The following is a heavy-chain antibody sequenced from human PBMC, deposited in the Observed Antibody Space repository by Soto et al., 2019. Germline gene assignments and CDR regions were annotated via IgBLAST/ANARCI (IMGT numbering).Heavy chain of an antibody. V-gene: IGHV3-72*01. D-gene: IGHD2-15*01. CDR3: AIASCSGGSCYSDD. CDR1: GFTFSDHY. Sequence: GGSLRLSCAASGFTFSDHYMDWVRQAPGKGLEWVGRTRNKANSYTTEYAASVKGRFTISRDDSKNSLYLQMNSLKTEDTAVYYCAIASCSGGSCYSDDWGQGTLVTVSS. J-gene: IGHJ4*02. CDR2: TRNKANSYTT.